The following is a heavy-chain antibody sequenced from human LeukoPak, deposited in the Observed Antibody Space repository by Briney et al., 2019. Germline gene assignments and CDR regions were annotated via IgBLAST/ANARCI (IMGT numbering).Heavy chain of an antibody. J-gene: IGHJ4*02. Sequence: SETLSLTCTVSGGSISTYYCSWMRQPPGRGLEWIGYIYYSGSTNHNPSLQSRVTISVDTSKNQFSLKLNSVTAADTAVYYCARGGVPGGFYGSFDYWGQGTLVSVSS. V-gene: IGHV4-59*01. CDR2: IYYSGST. CDR1: GGSISTYY. D-gene: IGHD3-3*01. CDR3: ARGGVPGGFYGSFDY.